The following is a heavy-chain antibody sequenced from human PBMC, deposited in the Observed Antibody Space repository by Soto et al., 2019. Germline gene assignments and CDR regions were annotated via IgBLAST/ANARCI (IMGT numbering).Heavy chain of an antibody. V-gene: IGHV1-24*01. Sequence: ASVKVSCKVSGYTLTELSMHWVRQAPGKGLEWMGGFDPEDGETIYAQKFQGRVTMTEDTSTDTAYMELSSLRSEDTAVYYCATMTENDFWSGSGMDVWGQGTTVTVS. CDR1: GYTLTELS. CDR3: ATMTENDFWSGSGMDV. J-gene: IGHJ6*02. CDR2: FDPEDGET. D-gene: IGHD3-3*01.